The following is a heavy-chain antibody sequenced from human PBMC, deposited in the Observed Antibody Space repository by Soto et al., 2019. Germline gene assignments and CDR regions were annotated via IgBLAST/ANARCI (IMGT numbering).Heavy chain of an antibody. Sequence: EVQLVEAGGGLVQPGGSLRLSCAASGFIFSSYSMNWVRQAPGKGLEWLSYSRSDSNHIGYADSVRGRFTISSDIAKNSLYLQMNSLREEDKAVYYCARDLSYAFDYWGQGALVTVSS. J-gene: IGHJ4*02. CDR1: GFIFSSYS. V-gene: IGHV3-48*02. CDR2: SRSDSNHI. D-gene: IGHD1-26*01. CDR3: ARDLSYAFDY.